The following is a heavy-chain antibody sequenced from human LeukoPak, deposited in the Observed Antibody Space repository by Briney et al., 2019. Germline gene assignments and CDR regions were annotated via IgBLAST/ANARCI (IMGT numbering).Heavy chain of an antibody. CDR3: AREFFGADYFDF. CDR1: GFTFSRNW. Sequence: GGSLRLSCAVSGFTFSRNWMNWVRQAPGKGLEWVANIKQDGSEKYYVGSVKGRFTISRDNARNSLYLQMNSLRAEDTAVYYCAREFFGADYFDFWGQGTLVTVSS. CDR2: IKQDGSEK. J-gene: IGHJ4*02. D-gene: IGHD3-3*01. V-gene: IGHV3-7*05.